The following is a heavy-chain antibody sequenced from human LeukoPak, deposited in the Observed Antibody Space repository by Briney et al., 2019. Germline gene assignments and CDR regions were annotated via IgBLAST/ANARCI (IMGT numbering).Heavy chain of an antibody. V-gene: IGHV4-34*01. CDR1: GESFSGYY. Sequence: PSETLSLTCAVYGESFSGYYWIWLRQPPGKGLEWIGEINHSGSTNYNPPLKSRCTISADTSKNQFTLKLSSVTAAYTAVYYGARKGRAHYYGSGSYYNPFDYWGQGTLVTVSS. CDR3: ARKGRAHYYGSGSYYNPFDY. D-gene: IGHD3-10*01. CDR2: INHSGST. J-gene: IGHJ4*02.